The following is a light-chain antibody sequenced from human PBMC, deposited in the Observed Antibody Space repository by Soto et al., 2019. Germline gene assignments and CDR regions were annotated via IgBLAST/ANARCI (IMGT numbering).Light chain of an antibody. J-gene: IGLJ1*01. CDR1: SSNIGSNT. Sequence: QSALTQPPSASGTPGQRVTISCSGSSSNIGSNTVNWYQQLPGTAPKLLIYSNNQRPSGVPDRFSGSKSGTSASLAISGLQSEDEAYYYCAAWDDSLNGYGFGTGTKVTVL. CDR3: AAWDDSLNGYG. CDR2: SNN. V-gene: IGLV1-44*01.